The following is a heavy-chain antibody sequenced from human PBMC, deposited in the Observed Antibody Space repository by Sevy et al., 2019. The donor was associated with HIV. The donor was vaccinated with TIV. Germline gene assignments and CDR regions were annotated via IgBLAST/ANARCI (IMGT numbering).Heavy chain of an antibody. CDR3: ARPTSGWSTPYDY. CDR2: ISAYNGNT. CDR1: GYTFTSYG. V-gene: IGHV1-18*01. Sequence: ASVKVSCKASGYTFTSYGISWVRQAPGQGLEWMGWISAYNGNTNYAQKLQGRVTMTTDTSTSTAYRELRSLGSDDTAVYYCARPTSGWSTPYDYWGQGTLVTVSS. J-gene: IGHJ4*02. D-gene: IGHD6-19*01.